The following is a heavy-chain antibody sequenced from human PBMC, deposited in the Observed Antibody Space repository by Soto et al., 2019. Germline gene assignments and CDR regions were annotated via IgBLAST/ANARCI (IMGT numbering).Heavy chain of an antibody. CDR3: ARSREKPPTYYFDY. V-gene: IGHV1-69*13. CDR2: IIPIFGTA. CDR1: GGTFSSYA. J-gene: IGHJ4*02. Sequence: ASVKVSCKASGGTFSSYAISWVRQAPGQGLEWMGGIIPIFGTANYAQKFQGRVTITADESTSTAYMELSSLRSEDTAVYYCARSREKPPTYYFDYWGQGTLVTVSS.